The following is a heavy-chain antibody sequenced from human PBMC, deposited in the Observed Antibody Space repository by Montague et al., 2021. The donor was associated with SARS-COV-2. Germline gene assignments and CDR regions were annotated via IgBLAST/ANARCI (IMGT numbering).Heavy chain of an antibody. CDR3: ASDPSRQPLLYSIGDYYYGMDV. V-gene: IGHV4-39*07. Sequence: SETLSLTCTVSGGSISSSSYYWGWIRQAPGKGLEWIGSIYYSGSTYYNPSLKSRVTISADTSKNQFSLKLSSVTAADTAVYYCASDPSRQPLLYSIGDYYYGMDVWGQGTTVTVSS. J-gene: IGHJ6*02. CDR2: IYYSGST. D-gene: IGHD2-2*02. CDR1: GGSISSSSYY.